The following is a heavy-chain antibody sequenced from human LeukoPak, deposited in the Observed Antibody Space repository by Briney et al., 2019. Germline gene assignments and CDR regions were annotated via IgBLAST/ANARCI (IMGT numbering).Heavy chain of an antibody. V-gene: IGHV3-48*04. CDR1: GFTFSSYS. CDR3: AREVATQDYYYYMDV. CDR2: ISSSSSTI. D-gene: IGHD4-23*01. J-gene: IGHJ6*03. Sequence: GGSLRLSCAASGFTFSSYSMNWVRQAPGKGLEWVSYISSSSSTIYYADSVKGRFTISRDNTKNSLYLQMTSLRAEDTAFYYCAREVATQDYYYYMDVWGKGTTVTVSS.